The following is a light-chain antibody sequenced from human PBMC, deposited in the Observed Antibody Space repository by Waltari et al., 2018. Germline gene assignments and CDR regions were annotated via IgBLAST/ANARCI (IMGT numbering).Light chain of an antibody. CDR2: WEF. V-gene: IGKV4-1*01. J-gene: IGKJ3*01. Sequence: DIVMTQSPDSLAVSLGERATINCKSSQSILYSADNGNYLAWYQKKPGQPPRLLIYWEFTRASGVPDRFSGAGSGTDFNFTISSLQAEDVAEYYCQQYYSSPLTFGPGTKVDIK. CDR3: QQYYSSPLT. CDR1: QSILYSADNGNY.